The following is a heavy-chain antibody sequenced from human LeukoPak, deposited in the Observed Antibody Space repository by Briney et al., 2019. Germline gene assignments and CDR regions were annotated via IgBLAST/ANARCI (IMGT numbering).Heavy chain of an antibody. Sequence: GGSLRLSCTASGFTLSNYWMHWVRQAPGKGLVWVSRINGDGSETYYADSVKGRFTSSRDNAKNTVFLQMNNLRAEDTAVYYCVRDIREYDFWGQGTLVTVSS. CDR2: INGDGSET. CDR3: VRDIREYDF. D-gene: IGHD3-10*01. J-gene: IGHJ4*02. V-gene: IGHV3-74*01. CDR1: GFTLSNYW.